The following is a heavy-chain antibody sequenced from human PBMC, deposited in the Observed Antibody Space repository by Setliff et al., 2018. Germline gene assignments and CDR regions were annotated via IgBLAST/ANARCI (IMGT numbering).Heavy chain of an antibody. Sequence: PSETLSLTCIVAGDSISNTGYYWGWIRQPPGKGLEWIGRIYNSGTTNYNPSLKSRVTISADTSNNSFSLNLFSVTAADTAVYYCARGADYHDTSGYSHWGQGTLVTVSS. V-gene: IGHV4-39*02. CDR2: IYNSGTT. CDR3: ARGADYHDTSGYSH. CDR1: GDSISNTGYY. D-gene: IGHD3-22*01. J-gene: IGHJ4*02.